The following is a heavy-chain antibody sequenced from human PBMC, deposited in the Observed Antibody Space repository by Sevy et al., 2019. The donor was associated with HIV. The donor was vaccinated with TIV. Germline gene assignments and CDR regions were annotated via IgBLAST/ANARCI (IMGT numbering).Heavy chain of an antibody. J-gene: IGHJ4*02. CDR2: FVPEDGEI. CDR3: VIGDIPRLTGSGTRLKDQSLNYFHF. CDR1: GYTLSEVS. D-gene: IGHD1-1*01. Sequence: ASVKVSCKVPGYTLSEVSMHWVRQAPGKGLEWMGGFVPEDGEIVYAQNFQGRVTVAEDTLTDTAYLEVTNLRSEDTARYFCVIGDIPRLTGSGTRLKDQSLNYFHFWGQGTLVTVSS. V-gene: IGHV1-24*01.